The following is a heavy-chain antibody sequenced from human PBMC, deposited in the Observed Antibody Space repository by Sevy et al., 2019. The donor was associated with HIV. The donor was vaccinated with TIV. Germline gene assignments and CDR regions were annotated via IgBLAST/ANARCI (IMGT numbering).Heavy chain of an antibody. CDR3: ARGQWGHPY. Sequence: SETLSLTCAVYGGSFSGYYWSWIRQPPGKGLEWIGEIIPSGITNYNPSLKSRVTISIDTSKNQFSLKVKSVTAADTAIYYCARGQWGHPYWGQGTQVTVSS. CDR1: GGSFSGYY. CDR2: IIPSGIT. V-gene: IGHV4-34*01. D-gene: IGHD1-26*01. J-gene: IGHJ4*02.